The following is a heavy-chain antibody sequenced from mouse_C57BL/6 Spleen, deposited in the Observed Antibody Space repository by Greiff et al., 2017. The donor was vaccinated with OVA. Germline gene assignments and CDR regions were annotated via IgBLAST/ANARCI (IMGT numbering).Heavy chain of an antibody. J-gene: IGHJ1*03. CDR1: GFTFSSYG. V-gene: IGHV5-6*01. CDR2: ISSGGSYT. Sequence: EVKLMESGGDLVKPGGSLKLSCAASGFTFSSYGMSWVRQTPDKRLEWVATISSGGSYTYYPDSVKGRFTISRDNAKNTLYLQMSSLKSEDTAMYYCARHVDEGYFDVWGTGTTVTVSS. CDR3: ARHVDEGYFDV.